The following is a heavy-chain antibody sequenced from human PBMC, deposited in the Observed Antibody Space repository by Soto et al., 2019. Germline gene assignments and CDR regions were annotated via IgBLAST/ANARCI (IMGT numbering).Heavy chain of an antibody. CDR3: AKDDDFWSGYSPLGMDV. Sequence: GGSLRLSCAASGFTFSSYAMSWVRQAPGKELEWVSAISGSGGSTYYADSVKGRFTISRDNSKNTLYLQMNSLRAEDTAVYYCAKDDDFWSGYSPLGMDVWGQGTTVTVSS. CDR1: GFTFSSYA. J-gene: IGHJ6*02. V-gene: IGHV3-23*01. D-gene: IGHD3-3*01. CDR2: ISGSGGST.